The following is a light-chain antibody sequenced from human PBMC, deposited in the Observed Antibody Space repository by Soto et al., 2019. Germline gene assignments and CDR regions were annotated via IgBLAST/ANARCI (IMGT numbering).Light chain of an antibody. CDR2: DAS. CDR1: QSVSNY. V-gene: IGKV1-5*01. Sequence: DIQMTQSPSTLSASVGDRVTLTCRASQSVSNYLAWYQQKPGKGPRLLIYDASTLESGVPSRFSGSGSGTEFTLTISSLQPDDFATYYCQQYNTHSTFGQGTKVDIK. J-gene: IGKJ1*01. CDR3: QQYNTHST.